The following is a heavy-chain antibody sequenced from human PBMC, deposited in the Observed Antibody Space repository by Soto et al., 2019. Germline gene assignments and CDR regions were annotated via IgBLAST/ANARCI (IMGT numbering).Heavy chain of an antibody. CDR2: IYYSGSS. CDR3: ARHSNEYRKSLDY. D-gene: IGHD1-1*01. Sequence: QLQLQESGPGLVKPSETLSLTCTVSGGSISGYYWSWIRQPPGKGLEWIAYIYYSGSSISNPSLKSRVTISVDTSKNQFSLKLSSVTAADTAVYYCARHSNEYRKSLDYWGQGTLVTVSS. J-gene: IGHJ4*02. CDR1: GGSISGYY. V-gene: IGHV4-59*08.